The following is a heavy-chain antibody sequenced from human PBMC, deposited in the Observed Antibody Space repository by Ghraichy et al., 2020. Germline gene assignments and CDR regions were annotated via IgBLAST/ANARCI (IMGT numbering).Heavy chain of an antibody. J-gene: IGHJ3*02. CDR2: IYYSGST. Sequence: SETLSLTCTVSGGSISSYYWSWIRQPPGKGLEWIGYIYYSGSTNYNPSLKSRVTISVDTSKNQFSLKLSSVTAADTAVYYCARDRTQQWLGSYYAFDIWGQGTMVTVSS. CDR1: GGSISSYY. D-gene: IGHD1-26*01. V-gene: IGHV4-59*01. CDR3: ARDRTQQWLGSYYAFDI.